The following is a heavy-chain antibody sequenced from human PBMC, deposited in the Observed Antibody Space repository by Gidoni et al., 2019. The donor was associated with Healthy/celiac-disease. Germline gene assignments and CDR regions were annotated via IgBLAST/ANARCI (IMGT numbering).Heavy chain of an antibody. CDR2: IYTSGST. J-gene: IGHJ3*02. D-gene: IGHD3-10*01. CDR3: ARATMDLDAFDI. CDR1: GGSIRSGSYY. Sequence: QVQLQESGPGLVKPSQTLSLTCTVSGGSIRSGSYYWSWIRQPAGKGLEWIGRIYTSGSTNYNPSLKSRVTISVDTSKNQFSLKLSSVTAADTAVYYCARATMDLDAFDIWGQGTMVTVSS. V-gene: IGHV4-61*02.